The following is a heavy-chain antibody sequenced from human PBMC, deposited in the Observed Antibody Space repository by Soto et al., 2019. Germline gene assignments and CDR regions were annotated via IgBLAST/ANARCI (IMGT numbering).Heavy chain of an antibody. CDR3: ARANYDYVWGSYREL. Sequence: QVQLVESGGGVVQPGRSLRLSCAGSGFTFSSYAMHWVRQAPGKGLEWVAVISYDGSNKYYADSVKGRFTISRDNSKNTLYLQMNSLRAEDTAVYYRARANYDYVWGSYRELWGQGTLVTVSS. CDR2: ISYDGSNK. J-gene: IGHJ4*02. CDR1: GFTFSSYA. D-gene: IGHD3-16*02. V-gene: IGHV3-30-3*01.